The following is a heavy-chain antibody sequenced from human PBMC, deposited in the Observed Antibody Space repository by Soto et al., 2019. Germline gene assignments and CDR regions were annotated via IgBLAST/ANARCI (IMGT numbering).Heavy chain of an antibody. CDR1: GGAVSSGTYY. Sequence: ETLSLTCTVSGGAVSSGTYYWSWIRQPPGKGLEWIGHIDFTGSTNYNPSLKSRVTMSLDTSRNQCSLKLSSVTAADTAVYYCTRGPPRVQWFDPWGLGTLVTVSS. V-gene: IGHV4-61*01. CDR3: TRGPPRVQWFDP. J-gene: IGHJ5*02. CDR2: IDFTGST.